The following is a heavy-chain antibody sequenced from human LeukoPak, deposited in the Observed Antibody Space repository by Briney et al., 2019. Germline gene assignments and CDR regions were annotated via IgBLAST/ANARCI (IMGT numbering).Heavy chain of an antibody. J-gene: IGHJ1*01. CDR3: AKKYYYDSSGYYFQH. V-gene: IGHV3-23*01. CDR1: GFTFSTYA. CDR2: ISTGGLST. D-gene: IGHD3-22*01. Sequence: SGGSLRLSCAASGFTFSTYAMNWVRQAPGKGLEWVSSISTGGLSTYYADSVKGRFTISRDNSKHTLYLQMNSLRVEDTAVYYCAKKYYYDSSGYYFQHWGQGTLVTVSS.